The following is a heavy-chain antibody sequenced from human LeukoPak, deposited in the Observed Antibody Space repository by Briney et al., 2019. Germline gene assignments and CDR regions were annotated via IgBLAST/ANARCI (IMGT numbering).Heavy chain of an antibody. CDR1: GFTFSSYE. CDR2: ISSSGSTI. D-gene: IGHD3-10*01. V-gene: IGHV3-48*03. Sequence: GGSLRLSCAASGFTFSSYEMNWVRQAPGKGLEWVSYISSSGSTIYYADSVKDRFTISRDNAKNSLYLQMNSLRAEDTAVYYCARDRNVWFGETWGDYWGQGTLVTVSS. J-gene: IGHJ4*02. CDR3: ARDRNVWFGETWGDY.